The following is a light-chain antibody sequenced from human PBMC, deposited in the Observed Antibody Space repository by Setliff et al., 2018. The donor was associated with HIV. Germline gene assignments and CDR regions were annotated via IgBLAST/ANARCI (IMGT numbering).Light chain of an antibody. CDR1: SSNIGRDY. CDR2: RNS. CDR3: AAWDDSLNGYV. J-gene: IGLJ1*01. V-gene: IGLV1-47*01. Sequence: SVRTQPPSVSATPGQRVTISCSGSSSNIGRDYVYWYQHFPGTAPKIIIYRNSQRPSGVPDRFSGSRSGTSASLAISGLQSEDEADYYCAAWDDSLNGYVFGTGTKVTVL.